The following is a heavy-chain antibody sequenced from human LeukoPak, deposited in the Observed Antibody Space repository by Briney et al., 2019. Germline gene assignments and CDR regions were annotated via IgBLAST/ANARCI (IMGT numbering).Heavy chain of an antibody. CDR1: GGSVSSSAYY. D-gene: IGHD6-19*01. CDR3: ARHDTSRGWDVDY. Sequence: SSETLSLTCTVSGGSVSSSAYYWGWIRQPPGKGLECIGSIYYSGSTYYNPSLKSRVTISVDTSKNHFSLKLSSVTAADTAVYYCARHDTSRGWDVDYWVGGTLVTVSS. J-gene: IGHJ4*02. V-gene: IGHV4-39*01. CDR2: IYYSGST.